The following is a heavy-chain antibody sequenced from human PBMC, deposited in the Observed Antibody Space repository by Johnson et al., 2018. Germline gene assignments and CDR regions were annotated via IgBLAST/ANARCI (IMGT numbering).Heavy chain of an antibody. CDR2: IWYDGSNK. CDR3: AREEIFGAVTPPYYGMDV. D-gene: IGHD3-3*01. Sequence: QVQLVESGGGVVQPGRSLRLSCAASGFTFSSYGMHWVRQAPGKGLEWVAVIWYDGSNKYYADSVKGRFTISRENSKNTLYLQMNSLRAEDTVVYYCAREEIFGAVTPPYYGMDVWGQGTTVTVSS. CDR1: GFTFSSYG. V-gene: IGHV3-33*01. J-gene: IGHJ6*02.